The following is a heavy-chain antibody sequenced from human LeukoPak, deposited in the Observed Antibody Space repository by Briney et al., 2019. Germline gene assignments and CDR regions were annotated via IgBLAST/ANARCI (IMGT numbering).Heavy chain of an antibody. CDR3: ANPEILWFGELTGHDAFDI. Sequence: GGSLCLSCAASGCTFSSYAMSWVRQAPGKGLEWVSDISGSGGSTYYADSVNGRFTISRVNSKNTQYLQINSLRAEDTAVYYCANPEILWFGELTGHDAFDIWGQGTMVTVSS. D-gene: IGHD3-10*01. V-gene: IGHV3-23*01. J-gene: IGHJ3*02. CDR2: ISGSGGST. CDR1: GCTFSSYA.